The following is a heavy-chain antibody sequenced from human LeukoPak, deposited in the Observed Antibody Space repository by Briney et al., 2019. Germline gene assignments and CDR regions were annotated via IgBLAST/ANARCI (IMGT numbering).Heavy chain of an antibody. CDR3: ARTPRAVAAKAFDI. V-gene: IGHV6-1*01. CDR2: TYYRSKWYN. CDR1: GDSVSTDSAG. J-gene: IGHJ3*02. D-gene: IGHD6-19*01. Sequence: SQTLSLTCAISGDSVSTDSAGWNWIRQSPSRGLEWLGRTYYRSKWYNDYAVSVKSRITINPDTSKNQFSLQLNSVTPEDTAVYYCARTPRAVAAKAFDIWGQGTMVTVSS.